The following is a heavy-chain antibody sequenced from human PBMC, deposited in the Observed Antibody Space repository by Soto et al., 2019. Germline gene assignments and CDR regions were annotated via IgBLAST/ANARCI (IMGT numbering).Heavy chain of an antibody. J-gene: IGHJ4*02. CDR2: IYYRGST. V-gene: IGHV4-39*01. CDR1: GGSIDSTTYY. CDR3: TRTPLPRELYTSGWSTEGGFDY. D-gene: IGHD6-19*01. Sequence: PSETLSLTCTVSGGSIDSTTYYWGWIRQSPGKGLEWIATIYYRGSTYYNPSLESRVTISVDTSRNQFSLTLSSVTAADTAMYYCTRTPLPRELYTSGWSTEGGFDYWGQGSLVTVSS.